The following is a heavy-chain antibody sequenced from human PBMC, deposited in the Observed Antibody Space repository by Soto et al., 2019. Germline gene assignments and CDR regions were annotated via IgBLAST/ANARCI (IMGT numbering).Heavy chain of an antibody. CDR1: GGSISSYY. D-gene: IGHD6-19*01. CDR3: ARTLVAGFDY. V-gene: IGHV4-59*08. J-gene: IGHJ4*02. CDR2: IYYSGST. Sequence: SETLSLTCTVSGGSISSYYWSWIRQPPGKGLEWIGYIYYSGSTNYNPSLKSRVTISVDTSKNQFSLKLSSVTAADTAVYYCARTLVAGFDYWGQGTLVTVSS.